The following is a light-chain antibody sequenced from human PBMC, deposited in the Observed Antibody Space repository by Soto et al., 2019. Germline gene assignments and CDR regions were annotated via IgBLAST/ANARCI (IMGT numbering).Light chain of an antibody. CDR1: QIIGSG. CDR2: KAT. CDR3: QQYNAFQYT. J-gene: IGKJ2*01. Sequence: DIPMTQSPSTLSASVGDGVTITCRASQIIGSGLAWDQQKPGKAPKLLIYKATNLQSGVPSRFSGSGSGTDFSLTISSLQPEDSATYFCQQYNAFQYTFGPGTKLEI. V-gene: IGKV1-5*03.